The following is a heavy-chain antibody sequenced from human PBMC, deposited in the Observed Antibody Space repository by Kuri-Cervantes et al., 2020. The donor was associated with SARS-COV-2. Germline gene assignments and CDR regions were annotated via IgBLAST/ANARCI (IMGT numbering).Heavy chain of an antibody. D-gene: IGHD6-19*01. V-gene: IGHV4-39*07. Sequence: SETLSLTCTVSGGSISSSSYYWGWIRQPPGKGLEWIGSIYYSGSTYYNPSLKSRVTISVDTSKNQFSLKLSSVTAADTAVYYCARQKVAGTVDYWGQGTLVTVSS. CDR3: ARQKVAGTVDY. CDR1: GGSISSSSYY. J-gene: IGHJ4*02. CDR2: IYYSGST.